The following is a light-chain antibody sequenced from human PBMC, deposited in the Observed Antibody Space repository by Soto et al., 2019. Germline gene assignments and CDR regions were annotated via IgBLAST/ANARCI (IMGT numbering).Light chain of an antibody. J-gene: IGLJ1*01. CDR3: SSFAGSYTHV. V-gene: IGLV2-11*01. Sequence: QSALTQPRSVSGSPGQAVTFSCTGTNSDVGGYNYVSWYQQHPDKAPKLIIYDVTKRPSGVADRFSGSKSGNTASLTISGLQAEDEADYFCSSFAGSYTHVFGTGTKLTVL. CDR2: DVT. CDR1: NSDVGGYNY.